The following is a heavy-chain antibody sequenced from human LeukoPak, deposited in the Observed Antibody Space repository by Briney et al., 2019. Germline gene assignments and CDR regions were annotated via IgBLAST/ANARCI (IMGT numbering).Heavy chain of an antibody. CDR1: GVFITSYY. CDR3: ARGSYGDY. CDR2: IYYSGST. J-gene: IGHJ4*02. Sequence: SETLSLTCTVSGVFITSYYWSWIRQPPGMGLEWIGYIYYSGSTNYNPSLKSRVTMSVDTSKNQFSLKLSSVTATDTAVYYCARGSYGDYWGQGILVTVSS. D-gene: IGHD1-26*01. V-gene: IGHV4-59*01.